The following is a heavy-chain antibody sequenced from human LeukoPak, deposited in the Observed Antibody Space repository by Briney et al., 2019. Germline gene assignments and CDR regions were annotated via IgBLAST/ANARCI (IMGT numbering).Heavy chain of an antibody. V-gene: IGHV4-59*01. CDR2: IYYSGST. CDR1: GGSISSYY. CDR3: ARDGSSLFDY. D-gene: IGHD6-13*01. Sequence: SETLSLTCTVSGGSISSYYWSWIRQPPGKGLEWIGYIYYSGSTNYNPSLKSRVTISVDTSKNQFSLKLSSVTAADTAVCYCARDGSSLFDYWGQGTLVTVSS. J-gene: IGHJ4*02.